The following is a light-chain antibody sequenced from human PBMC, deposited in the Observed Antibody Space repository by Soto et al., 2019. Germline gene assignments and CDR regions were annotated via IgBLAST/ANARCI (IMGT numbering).Light chain of an antibody. CDR1: QSVSSN. CDR2: GAS. J-gene: IGKJ4*01. V-gene: IGKV3-15*01. CDR3: QQYNNWPPLT. Sequence: EIVMTQSPATLSESPGERATLSCRASQSVSSNLAWYQQKPGQAPRLLIYGASTRATGIPARFSGSGSGTEFTLPISSLQSEDFAVYYCQQYNNWPPLTFGGGTKVEIK.